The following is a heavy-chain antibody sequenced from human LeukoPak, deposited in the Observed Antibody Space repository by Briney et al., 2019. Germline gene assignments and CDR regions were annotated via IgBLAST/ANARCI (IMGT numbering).Heavy chain of an antibody. D-gene: IGHD6-13*01. CDR1: GYTFTSYG. CDR3: ARDLSSWYYYYYGMDV. J-gene: IGHJ6*02. V-gene: IGHV1-18*01. CDR2: IIPIFGTA. Sequence: ASVKVSCKASGYTFTSYGISWVRQAPGQGLEWMGGIIPIFGTANYAQKFQGRVTMTTDTSTSTAYIDLRSLRSDDTAIYYCARDLSSWYYYYYGMDVWGQGTTVTVSS.